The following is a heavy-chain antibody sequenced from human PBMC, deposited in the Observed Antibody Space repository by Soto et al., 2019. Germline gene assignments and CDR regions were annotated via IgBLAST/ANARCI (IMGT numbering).Heavy chain of an antibody. Sequence: EVQLVESGGGLVKPGGSLRLSCAASGFTFSSYSMNWVRQAPGKGLEWVSSISSSSSYIYYADSVKGRFTISRDNAKNSLYLQMNSLRAEDAAVYYCARDKVDAFAPGAFDYWRRGTLVTVSS. CDR1: GFTFSSYS. V-gene: IGHV3-21*01. J-gene: IGHJ4*02. CDR2: ISSSSSYI. CDR3: ARDKVDAFAPGAFDY. D-gene: IGHD1-26*01.